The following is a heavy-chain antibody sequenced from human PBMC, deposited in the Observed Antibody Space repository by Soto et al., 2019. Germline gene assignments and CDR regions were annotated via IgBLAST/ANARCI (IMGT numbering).Heavy chain of an antibody. Sequence: QVLLMQSGAEVKKPGSSVKVSCTSSGGPFSSYGISWVRQVPGQGLEWLGGIIPLFGTPSYARKFQDRLTIRADESTTTAYMELSSLTSEDTAMYFCARDGTIPMSNFDFWGQGTLVTVSS. CDR3: ARDGTIPMSNFDF. V-gene: IGHV1-69*01. D-gene: IGHD1-1*01. CDR2: IIPLFGTP. J-gene: IGHJ4*02. CDR1: GGPFSSYG.